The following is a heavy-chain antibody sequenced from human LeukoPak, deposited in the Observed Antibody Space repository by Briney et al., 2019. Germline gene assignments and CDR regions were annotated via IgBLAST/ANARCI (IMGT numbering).Heavy chain of an antibody. J-gene: IGHJ5*02. CDR2: VSAYNGNT. D-gene: IGHD6-19*01. CDR3: AGLVAENWFDP. CDR1: GYTFTSYG. Sequence: ASVKVSCKASGYTFTSYGISWVRQAPGQGLEWMGWVSAYNGNTNYAQKLQGRVTMTTDTSTSTAYMELRSLRSDDTAVYYCAGLVAENWFDPWGQGTLVTVSS. V-gene: IGHV1-18*01.